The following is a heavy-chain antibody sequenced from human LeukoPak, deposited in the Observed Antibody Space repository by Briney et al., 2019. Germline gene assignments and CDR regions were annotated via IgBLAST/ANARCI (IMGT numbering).Heavy chain of an antibody. D-gene: IGHD1-26*01. Sequence: GGSLRLSCAASGFTFSSYGMHWVRQAPGKGLEWVAVISYDGSNKYYADSVKGRFTISRDNSKNTLYLQMNSLRAEDTAVYHCAKEGAIVEYYFDYWGQGTLVTVSS. CDR1: GFTFSSYG. J-gene: IGHJ4*02. CDR3: AKEGAIVEYYFDY. V-gene: IGHV3-30*18. CDR2: ISYDGSNK.